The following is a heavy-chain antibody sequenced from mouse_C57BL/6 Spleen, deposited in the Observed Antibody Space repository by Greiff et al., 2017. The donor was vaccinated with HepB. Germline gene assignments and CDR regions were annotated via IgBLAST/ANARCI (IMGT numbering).Heavy chain of an antibody. D-gene: IGHD2-1*01. CDR2: INPNNGGT. CDR1: GYTFTDYN. CDR3: ARSYGNYLAWFAY. V-gene: IGHV1-18*01. Sequence: EVKLQESGPELVKPGASVKIPCKASGYTFTDYNMDWVKQSHGKSLEWIGDINPNNGGTIYNQKFKGKATLTVDKSSSTAYMELRSLTSEDTAVYYCARSYGNYLAWFAYWGQGTLVTVSA. J-gene: IGHJ3*01.